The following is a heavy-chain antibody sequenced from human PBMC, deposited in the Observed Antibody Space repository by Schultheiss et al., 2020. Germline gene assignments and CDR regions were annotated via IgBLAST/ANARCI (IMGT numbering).Heavy chain of an antibody. V-gene: IGHV3-53*01. CDR3: ARLGYSSSWYYYWFDP. J-gene: IGHJ5*02. CDR2: IYSGGST. D-gene: IGHD6-13*01. Sequence: GGSLRLSCAASGFTVSSNYMSWVRQAPGKGLEWVSVIYSGGSTYYADSVKGRFTISRDNSKNTLYLQMNSLRAEDTAVYYCARLGYSSSWYYYWFDPWGQGTLVTVSS. CDR1: GFTVSSNY.